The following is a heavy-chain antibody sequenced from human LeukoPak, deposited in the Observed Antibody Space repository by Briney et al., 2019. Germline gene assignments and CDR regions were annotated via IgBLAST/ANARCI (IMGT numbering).Heavy chain of an antibody. Sequence: KTSETLSLTCTVSGGSISSYYWSWIRQPPGKGLEWIGYIYYSGSTNYNPSLKSRVTISVDTSKNQFSLKLSSVTAADTAVYYCARVSPFVSSGWTKVYYMDVWGKGTTVTVSS. V-gene: IGHV4-59*01. J-gene: IGHJ6*03. CDR2: IYYSGST. D-gene: IGHD6-19*01. CDR3: ARVSPFVSSGWTKVYYMDV. CDR1: GGSISSYY.